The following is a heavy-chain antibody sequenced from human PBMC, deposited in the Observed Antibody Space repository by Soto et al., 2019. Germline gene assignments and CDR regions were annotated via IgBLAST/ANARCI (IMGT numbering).Heavy chain of an antibody. CDR2: TSYTGST. J-gene: IGHJ4*02. CDR1: GGSITSYH. V-gene: IGHV4-59*01. Sequence: SETLSLTCIVSGGSITSYHWSWIRQFPGKGLEWIAYTSYTGSTNYNPSLKSRVTISVDTSKNQFSLKLSSVTAADTAVYYCARDKVRLGELSLGIDYWGQGTLVTVSS. D-gene: IGHD3-16*02. CDR3: ARDKVRLGELSLGIDY.